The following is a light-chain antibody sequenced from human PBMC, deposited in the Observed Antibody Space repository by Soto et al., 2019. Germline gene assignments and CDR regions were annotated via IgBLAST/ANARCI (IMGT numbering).Light chain of an antibody. J-gene: IGLJ1*01. Sequence: QSALTQPASVSGSPGQSITISCTGTSSDVGSYNLVSWYRQHPGKAPKLMIYEVTKRPSGVSNRFSGSKSDNTASLTISGLQAEDEADYYCCSYAGSSIFYVFGTGTKVTVL. CDR1: SSDVGSYNL. V-gene: IGLV2-23*02. CDR2: EVT. CDR3: CSYAGSSIFYV.